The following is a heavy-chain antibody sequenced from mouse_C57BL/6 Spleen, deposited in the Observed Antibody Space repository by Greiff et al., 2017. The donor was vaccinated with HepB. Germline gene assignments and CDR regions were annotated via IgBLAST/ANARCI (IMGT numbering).Heavy chain of an antibody. J-gene: IGHJ3*01. CDR1: GYSFTDYN. D-gene: IGHD1-1*01. Sequence: VQLKQSGPELVKPGASVKISCKASGYSFTDYNMNWVKQSNGKSLEWIGVINPNYGTTSYNQKFKGKATLTVDQSSSTAYMQLNSLTSADSAVYYCARSYYYVSPAWFAYWGQGTLVTVSA. CDR3: ARSYYYVSPAWFAY. CDR2: INPNYGTT. V-gene: IGHV1-39*01.